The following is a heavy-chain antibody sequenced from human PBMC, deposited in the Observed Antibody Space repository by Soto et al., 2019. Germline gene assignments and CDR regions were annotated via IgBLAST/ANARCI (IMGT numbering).Heavy chain of an antibody. CDR2: IYYSGST. D-gene: IGHD2-2*01. J-gene: IGHJ5*01. CDR1: GGSISSGGYY. CDR3: VRVRVTAALNWFDS. Sequence: SETLSLTCTVSGGSISSGGYYWSWIRQHPGKGLEWIGYIYYSGSTYYNPSLKSRVTISVDTSKNQFSLKLSSVTAADTAVYYCVRVRVTAALNWFDSCCQGTPVIVAS. V-gene: IGHV4-31*03.